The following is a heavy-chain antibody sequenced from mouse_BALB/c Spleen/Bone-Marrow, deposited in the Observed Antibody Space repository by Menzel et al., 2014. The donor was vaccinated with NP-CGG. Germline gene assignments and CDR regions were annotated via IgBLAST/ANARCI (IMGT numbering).Heavy chain of an antibody. D-gene: IGHD2-4*01. CDR1: GYTFTSYW. V-gene: IGHV1-5*01. J-gene: IGHJ3*01. Sequence: VQLQQPGTVLARPGASVEMSCKASGYTFTSYWMHWVKQRPGQGLEWIGTIYPGNSDTSYNQKFKGKAKLTAVTSTSTAYMELSSLTNEDSAVYNCTRVITTGSARFAYWGQGTLVTVP. CDR3: TRVITTGSARFAY. CDR2: IYPGNSDT.